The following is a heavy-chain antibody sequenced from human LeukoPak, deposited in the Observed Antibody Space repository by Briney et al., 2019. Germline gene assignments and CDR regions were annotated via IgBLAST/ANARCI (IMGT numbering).Heavy chain of an antibody. CDR3: ARDGPMVRGVQEFDY. D-gene: IGHD3-10*01. V-gene: IGHV1-18*01. CDR2: ISAYNGNT. J-gene: IGHJ4*02. Sequence: ASVKVSCKASGGTFSSYAISWVRQAPGQGLEWMGWISAYNGNTNYAQKLQGRVTMTTDTSTSTAYMELRSLRSDDTAVYYCARDGPMVRGVQEFDYWGQGTLVTVSS. CDR1: GGTFSSYA.